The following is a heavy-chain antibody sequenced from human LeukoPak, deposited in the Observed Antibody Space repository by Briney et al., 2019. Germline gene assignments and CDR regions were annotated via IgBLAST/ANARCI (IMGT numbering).Heavy chain of an antibody. D-gene: IGHD1-26*01. CDR2: ISVYNGNT. CDR3: ARTLDSGTYDTFDF. V-gene: IGHV1-18*01. J-gene: IGHJ4*02. Sequence: GASVKVSCKASGYTFISYGISWVRQAPGQGLEWMGWISVYNGNTNYAQKLQGRVTMTTDTSTNTAYMELRSLRSDDTAVYYCARTLDSGTYDTFDFWGQGTLVTVSS. CDR1: GYTFISYG.